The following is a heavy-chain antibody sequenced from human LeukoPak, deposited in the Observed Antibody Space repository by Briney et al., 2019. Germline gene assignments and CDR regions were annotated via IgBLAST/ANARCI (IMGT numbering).Heavy chain of an antibody. CDR1: GFTFDDYA. Sequence: GRSLRLSCAASGFTFDDYAMHWVRQAPGKGLEWVSGISWNSGSIGYADSVKGRFTISRDNAKNSLYLQMNSLRAEDTALYYCAKDLRGESDAFDIWGLGTMVTVSS. CDR3: AKDLRGESDAFDI. V-gene: IGHV3-9*01. CDR2: ISWNSGSI. D-gene: IGHD2-21*01. J-gene: IGHJ3*02.